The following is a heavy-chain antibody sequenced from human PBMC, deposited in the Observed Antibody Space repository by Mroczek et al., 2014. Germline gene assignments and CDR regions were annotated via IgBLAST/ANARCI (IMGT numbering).Heavy chain of an antibody. CDR2: INPNSGGT. CDR1: GYTFTGYY. Sequence: QVQLVQSGAEVKKPGASVKVSCKASGYTFTGYYMHWVRQAPGQGLEWMGWINPNSGGTNYAQKFQGRVTMTRDTSISTAYMELSRLRSDDTAVYYCARSERIVGATADAFDIWGQGTMVTVSS. CDR3: ARSERIVGATADAFDI. J-gene: IGHJ3*02. D-gene: IGHD1-26*01. V-gene: IGHV1-2*02.